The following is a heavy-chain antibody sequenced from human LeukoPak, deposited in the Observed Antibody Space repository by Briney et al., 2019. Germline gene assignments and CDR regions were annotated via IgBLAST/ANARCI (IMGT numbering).Heavy chain of an antibody. Sequence: ASVKVSRKASGYTFTSYGISWVRQAPGQGLEWMGWISAYNGNTNYAQKLQGRVTMTTDTSTSTAYMELRSLRSDDTAVYYCARDRGIAAAGGENWFDPWGQGTLVTVSS. CDR1: GYTFTSYG. J-gene: IGHJ5*02. CDR3: ARDRGIAAAGGENWFDP. D-gene: IGHD6-13*01. CDR2: ISAYNGNT. V-gene: IGHV1-18*01.